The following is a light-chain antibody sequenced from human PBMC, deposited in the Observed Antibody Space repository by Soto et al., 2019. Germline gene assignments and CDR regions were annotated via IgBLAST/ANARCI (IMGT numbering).Light chain of an antibody. Sequence: EIVLTQSPATLSLSPGERATLSCRASQSVSSYLAWYQQKPGQAPRLLIYDASNKATGTPARFSGSGSGTVITLNISSLEPEDFAVYYCEQRSNWPWTFGQGTKVEIK. J-gene: IGKJ1*01. CDR3: EQRSNWPWT. V-gene: IGKV3-11*01. CDR1: QSVSSY. CDR2: DAS.